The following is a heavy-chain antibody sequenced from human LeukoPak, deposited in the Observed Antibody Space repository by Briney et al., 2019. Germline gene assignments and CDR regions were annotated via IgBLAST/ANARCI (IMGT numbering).Heavy chain of an antibody. CDR3: TTDVVGASRKFDP. J-gene: IGHJ5*02. CDR2: IKSKTDGGTT. V-gene: IGHV3-15*01. D-gene: IGHD1-26*01. Sequence: PGGSLRLPCAASGFTFSNAWMSWVRQAPGKGLEWVGRIKSKTDGGTTDYAAPVKGRFTISRDDSKNTLYLQMNSLKTEDTAVYYCTTDVVGASRKFDPWGQGTLVTVSS. CDR1: GFTFSNAW.